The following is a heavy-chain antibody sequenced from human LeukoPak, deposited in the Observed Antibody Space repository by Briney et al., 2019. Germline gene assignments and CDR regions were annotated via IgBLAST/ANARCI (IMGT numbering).Heavy chain of an antibody. CDR1: GGSISSYY. Sequence: SETLSLTCTVSGGSISSYYWSWIRQPPGKGLEWIGYIYYSGSTNYNPSLKSRVTISVDTSKNQFSLKLSSVTAADTAVYYCARHTSAVVVPGYWGQGTLVTVSS. CDR2: IYYSGST. D-gene: IGHD2-2*01. CDR3: ARHTSAVVVPGY. J-gene: IGHJ4*02. V-gene: IGHV4-59*01.